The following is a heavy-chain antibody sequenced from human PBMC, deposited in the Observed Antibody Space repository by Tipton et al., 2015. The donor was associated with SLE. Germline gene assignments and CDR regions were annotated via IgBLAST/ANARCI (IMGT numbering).Heavy chain of an antibody. V-gene: IGHV4-61*09. J-gene: IGHJ4*02. CDR2: IYYSGST. CDR1: GGSISRGPYY. CDR3: ARQGGQWLDFDY. D-gene: IGHD6-19*01. Sequence: TLSLTCTVSGGSISRGPYYWNWIRQPAGKGLEWIGHIYYSGSTNYNPSLKSRVTISVDTSKNQFSLKLSSVTAADTAVYYCARQGGQWLDFDYWGQGTLVTVSS.